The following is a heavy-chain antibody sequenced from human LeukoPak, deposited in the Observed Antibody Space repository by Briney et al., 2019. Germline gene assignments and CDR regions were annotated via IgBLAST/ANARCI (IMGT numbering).Heavy chain of an antibody. CDR2: ISGSGGST. Sequence: GGSLRLSCAVSGFTFSSYAMSWVRQAPGKGLEWVSAISGSGGSTYYADSVKGRFTISRDNSKNTLYLQMNSLRAEDTAVYYCAKDGRNASIAGHFDYWGQGTLVTVSS. J-gene: IGHJ4*02. CDR1: GFTFSSYA. V-gene: IGHV3-23*01. CDR3: AKDGRNASIAGHFDY. D-gene: IGHD6-6*01.